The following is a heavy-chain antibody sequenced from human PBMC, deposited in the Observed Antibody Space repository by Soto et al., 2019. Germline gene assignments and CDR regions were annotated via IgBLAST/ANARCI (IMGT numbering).Heavy chain of an antibody. CDR1: GGTFSSYA. V-gene: IGHV1-69*13. J-gene: IGHJ3*02. D-gene: IGHD3-9*01. Sequence: ASVKVSCKASGGTFSSYAISWVRQAPGQGLEWMGGIIPIFGTANYAQKFQGRVTITADESTSTAYMELSSLRSEDTAVYYCAREGRELRYFYWAPPTPGAFDIWGQGTIVTVSS. CDR3: AREGRELRYFYWAPPTPGAFDI. CDR2: IIPIFGTA.